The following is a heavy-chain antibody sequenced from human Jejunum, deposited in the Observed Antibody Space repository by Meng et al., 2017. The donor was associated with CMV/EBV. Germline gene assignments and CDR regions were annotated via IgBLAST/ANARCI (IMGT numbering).Heavy chain of an antibody. Sequence: QVHLQESGPGLVKPSQTLSLTCSVSGGSIGSGDYYWSWIRQPPGKGLEWIGYIHDTGSTYYNPSLKSRVDISLGTSRNHFSLTLSSVTAEDTAVYFCARGSIFASFDSWGQGTLVTVSS. CDR2: IHDTGST. CDR3: ARGSIFASFDS. D-gene: IGHD3-3*01. CDR1: GGSIGSGDYY. V-gene: IGHV4-30-4*08. J-gene: IGHJ4*02.